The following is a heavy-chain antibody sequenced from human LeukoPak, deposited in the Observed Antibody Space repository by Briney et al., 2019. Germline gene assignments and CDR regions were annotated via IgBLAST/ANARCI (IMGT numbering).Heavy chain of an antibody. CDR1: GGSFNDYF. V-gene: IGHV4-34*01. CDR3: ARVGGYGMDV. J-gene: IGHJ6*02. CDR2: ITHGGAA. D-gene: IGHD2-15*01. Sequence: SETLSLTCAVYGGSFNDYFWTWIRQTPGRGLEWIGDITHGGAARYNPSLESRVTISQDTSKRQLYLRLSSVTAADTAVYCCARVGGYGMDVWGQGTTVTVSS.